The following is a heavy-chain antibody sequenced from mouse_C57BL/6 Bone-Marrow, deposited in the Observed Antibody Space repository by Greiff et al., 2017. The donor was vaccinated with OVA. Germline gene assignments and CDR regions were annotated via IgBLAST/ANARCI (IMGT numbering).Heavy chain of an antibody. CDR2: IYPGSGNT. V-gene: IGHV1-76*01. J-gene: IGHJ1*03. CDR3: ARGLRRWYFDV. Sequence: QVQLKQSGAELVRPGASVKLSCKASGYTFTDYYINWVKQRPGQGLEWIARIYPGSGNTYYNEKFKGKATLTAEKSSSTAYMQLSSLTSEDSAVYFCARGLRRWYFDVWGTGTTVTVSS. D-gene: IGHD1-2*01. CDR1: GYTFTDYY.